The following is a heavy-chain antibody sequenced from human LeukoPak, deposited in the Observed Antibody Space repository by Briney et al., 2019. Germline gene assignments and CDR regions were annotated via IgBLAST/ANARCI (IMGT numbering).Heavy chain of an antibody. CDR3: AKLILTGYFDY. J-gene: IGHJ4*02. Sequence: SETLSLTCAVYGGSFSGYYWSWIRQPPGKGLEWIGYIYYSGSTNYNPSLKSRVTISVDTSKNQFSLKLSSVTAADTAVYYCAKLILTGYFDYWGQGTLVTVSS. CDR2: IYYSGST. D-gene: IGHD7-27*01. V-gene: IGHV4-59*01. CDR1: GGSFSGYY.